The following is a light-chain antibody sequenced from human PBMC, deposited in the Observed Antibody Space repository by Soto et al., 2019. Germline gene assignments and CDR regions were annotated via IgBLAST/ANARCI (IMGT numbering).Light chain of an antibody. Sequence: ETVLTQSPPTPSVSAGQRATLSFRSSQSVSSNLAWYQQEPGQAPRLLIYGASTRATGIPARFSGSGSGTDFTLTISSLEPEDFAVYYCQQRSNLITFGQGTRLEIK. CDR2: GAS. CDR1: QSVSSN. V-gene: IGKV3-11*01. J-gene: IGKJ5*01. CDR3: QQRSNLIT.